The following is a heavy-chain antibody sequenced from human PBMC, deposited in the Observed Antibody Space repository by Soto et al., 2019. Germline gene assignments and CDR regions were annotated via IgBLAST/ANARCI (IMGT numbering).Heavy chain of an antibody. CDR3: AIPTYDYDSSGYSQ. D-gene: IGHD3-22*01. CDR1: GGTFSSYT. CDR2: IIPILGIA. V-gene: IGHV1-69*02. Sequence: QVQLVQSGAEVKKPGSSVQVSCQASGGTFSSYTISWVRQAPGQGLEWMGRIIPILGIANYAQKFQGRVTITADKSTSTAYMELSSLRSEDTAGDYCAIPTYDYDSSGYSQWGQGTLVTVSS. J-gene: IGHJ4*02.